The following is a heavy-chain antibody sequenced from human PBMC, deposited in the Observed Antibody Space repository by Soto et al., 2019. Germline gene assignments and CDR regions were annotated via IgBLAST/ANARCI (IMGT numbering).Heavy chain of an antibody. CDR1: GFTFNTYA. V-gene: IGHV3-30-3*01. J-gene: IGHJ4*02. CDR3: AKDVGVAAANFDY. Sequence: GGSLRLSCAASGFTFNTYAMHWVRQAPGKGLEWVSIISYDGNNKYYADSVKGRFTISRDNSKNILFLQMISLTPEDTAVYYCAKDVGVAAANFDYWGQGTLVTVSS. CDR2: ISYDGNNK. D-gene: IGHD2-2*01.